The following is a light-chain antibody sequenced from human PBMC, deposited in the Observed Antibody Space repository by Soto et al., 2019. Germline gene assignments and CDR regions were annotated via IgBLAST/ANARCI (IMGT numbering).Light chain of an antibody. V-gene: IGKV2-28*01. CDR2: LGS. J-gene: IGKJ1*01. CDR1: QSLLHSNGYNY. Sequence: DIVMTQSPLSLPVTPGEPASISCRSSQSLLHSNGYNYLDWYLQKPGQSPQLLIYLGSNRASGVPDRFNGSGSGTDFTLKISRVEAEDVGIYYCMQTLQTPWTFGQGTKVDI. CDR3: MQTLQTPWT.